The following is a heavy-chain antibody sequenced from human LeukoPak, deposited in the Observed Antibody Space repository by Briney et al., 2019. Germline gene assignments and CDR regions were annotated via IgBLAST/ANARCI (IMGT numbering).Heavy chain of an antibody. CDR3: ARVMAGEGYDAFDI. CDR1: GFTFSSYG. D-gene: IGHD5-24*01. J-gene: IGHJ3*02. Sequence: PGGSLRLSCAASGFTFSSYGMNWVRQAPGKGLEWVSYISSSGSTIYYADSVKGRFTISRDNAKNSLYLQMNSLRAEDTAVYYCARVMAGEGYDAFDIWGQGTMVTVSS. CDR2: ISSSGSTI. V-gene: IGHV3-48*03.